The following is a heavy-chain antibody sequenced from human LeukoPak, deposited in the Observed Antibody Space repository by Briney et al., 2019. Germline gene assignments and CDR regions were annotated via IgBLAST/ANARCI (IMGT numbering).Heavy chain of an antibody. V-gene: IGHV3-11*01. Sequence: PGGSLRLSCVASGFTFSDYYMNWVRQTPEKGLEWIAHISGDSDTIYYTDSVKGRFTISRDNARNSLFLQMDSLRAEDTAVYYCARDSNTAMIILGHWGQGTPVTVSS. D-gene: IGHD5-18*01. CDR2: ISGDSDTI. CDR3: ARDSNTAMIILGH. CDR1: GFTFSDYY. J-gene: IGHJ4*02.